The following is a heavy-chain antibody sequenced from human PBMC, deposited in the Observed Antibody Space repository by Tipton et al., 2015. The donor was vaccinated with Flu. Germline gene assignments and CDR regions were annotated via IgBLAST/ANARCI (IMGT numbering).Heavy chain of an antibody. J-gene: IGHJ1*01. Sequence: TLSLTCAVYGGSFSGYYWSWIRQHPGKGLEWIGEINHSGSTNYNTSIKSRVIISVDTSKNQFSLKLSSVTAADTAVYYCAKRAFVTGVPEYFQHWGQGTLVTVSS. V-gene: IGHV4-34*01. CDR2: INHSGST. D-gene: IGHD1-20*01. CDR3: AKRAFVTGVPEYFQH. CDR1: GGSFSGYY.